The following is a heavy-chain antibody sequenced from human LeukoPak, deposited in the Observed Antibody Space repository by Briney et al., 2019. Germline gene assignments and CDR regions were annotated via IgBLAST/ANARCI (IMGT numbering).Heavy chain of an antibody. CDR2: IKQDGSEK. D-gene: IGHD4-17*01. CDR3: ACGDYVKDY. Sequence: GGSLRLSCAASGFTFSSYAMSWVRQAPGKGLEWVANIKQDGSEKYYVDSVKGRFTISRDNAKNSLYLQMNSLRAEDTAVYYCACGDYVKDYWGQGTLVTVSS. V-gene: IGHV3-7*01. J-gene: IGHJ4*02. CDR1: GFTFSSYA.